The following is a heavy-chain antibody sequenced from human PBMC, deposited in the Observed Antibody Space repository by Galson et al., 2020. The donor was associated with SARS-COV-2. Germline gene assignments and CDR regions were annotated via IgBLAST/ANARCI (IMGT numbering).Heavy chain of an antibody. D-gene: IGHD6-13*01. CDR2: ISSSGTNI. J-gene: IGHJ3*02. Sequence: GGSLRLSCAGSGFSFSDYEMNWVRHGPGKGLEWVSYISSSGTNIYYADSVKGRFTISRDNAKNSLYLQMTSLRAEDTAVYYCASPYLAAASFFGAFDIWGPGTMVTVSS. CDR3: ASPYLAAASFFGAFDI. V-gene: IGHV3-48*03. CDR1: GFSFSDYE.